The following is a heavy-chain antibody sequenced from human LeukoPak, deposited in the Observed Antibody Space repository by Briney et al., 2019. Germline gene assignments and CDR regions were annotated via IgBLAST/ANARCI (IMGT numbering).Heavy chain of an antibody. CDR1: GFTFSSYS. D-gene: IGHD5-24*01. CDR3: ARDDTDQLYNWCDP. J-gene: IGHJ5*02. Sequence: GGSLRLSCAASGFTFSSYSMNWVRQAPGKGLEWVSSISSSSSYIYYADSVKGRFTISRDNAKNSLYLQMNSLRAEDTAVYYWARDDTDQLYNWCDPWGQGTLVNVSS. CDR2: ISSSSSYI. V-gene: IGHV3-21*01.